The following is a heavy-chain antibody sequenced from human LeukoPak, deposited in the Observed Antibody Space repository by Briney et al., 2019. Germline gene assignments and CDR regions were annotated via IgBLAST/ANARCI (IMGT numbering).Heavy chain of an antibody. Sequence: SETLSLTCTVSGGSISSYYWSWIRQPPGKGLEWIGYIYDSGSTNYKPSLKSRVTISVETSKNQSSLKLSSVTAADTALYYCARARYSSSPFDYWGQGTLVTVSS. CDR1: GGSISSYY. J-gene: IGHJ4*02. V-gene: IGHV4-59*01. D-gene: IGHD6-6*01. CDR2: IYDSGST. CDR3: ARARYSSSPFDY.